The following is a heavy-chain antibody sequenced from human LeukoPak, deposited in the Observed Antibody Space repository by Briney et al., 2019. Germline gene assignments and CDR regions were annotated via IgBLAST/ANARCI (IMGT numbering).Heavy chain of an antibody. V-gene: IGHV3-30*18. CDR2: ISYDGSNK. D-gene: IGHD6-25*01. J-gene: IGHJ4*02. Sequence: GGSLRLSCAASGFTFSTYAMHWVRQAPGKGLEWLAAISYDGSNKYYEDPVKGRFTLSRDNPRNTLYLQMNSLRGEDTAVYYCVQGPTSDRGYGLFDSWGQGTQVTVSS. CDR1: GFTFSTYA. CDR3: VQGPTSDRGYGLFDS.